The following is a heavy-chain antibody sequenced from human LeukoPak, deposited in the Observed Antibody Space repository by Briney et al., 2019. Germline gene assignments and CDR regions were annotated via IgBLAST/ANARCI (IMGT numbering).Heavy chain of an antibody. D-gene: IGHD2-15*01. V-gene: IGHV3-30*18. CDR2: ISYDGSNK. Sequence: PGRSLRLSRAASGFTFSSYGMHWVRQAPGKGLEWVAVISYDGSNKYYADSVKGRFTISRDNSKNTLYLQMNSLRAEDTAVYYCAKDCYGGSCSSPIVDYWGQGTLVTVSS. J-gene: IGHJ4*02. CDR3: AKDCYGGSCSSPIVDY. CDR1: GFTFSSYG.